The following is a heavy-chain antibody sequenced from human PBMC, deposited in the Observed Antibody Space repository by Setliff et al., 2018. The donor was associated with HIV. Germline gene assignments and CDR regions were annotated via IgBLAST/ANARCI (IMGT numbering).Heavy chain of an antibody. V-gene: IGHV1-18*01. Sequence: ASVKVSCKTSGYMFIAYGMSWVRRAPGQGLEWMGWIGPYNGNTNYAQKLQGRVTMTTDTSTNTAYMELRSLRSDDAAVYYCAKTTPQPHYYYYVDVWGKGTTVTVSS. CDR3: AKTTPQPHYYYYVDV. D-gene: IGHD4-17*01. CDR1: GYMFIAYG. J-gene: IGHJ6*03. CDR2: IGPYNGNT.